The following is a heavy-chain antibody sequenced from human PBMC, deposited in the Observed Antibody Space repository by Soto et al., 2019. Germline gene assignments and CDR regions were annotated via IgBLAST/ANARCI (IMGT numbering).Heavy chain of an antibody. CDR3: ARDGYSYGYLPNWFDP. CDR1: GFTFSSYW. D-gene: IGHD5-18*01. Sequence: GGSLRLSCAASGFTFSSYWMSWVRQAPGKGLEWVANIKQDGSEKYYVDSVKGRFTISRDNAKNSLYLQMNSLRAEDTAVYYCARDGYSYGYLPNWFDPWGQGTLVTVSS. J-gene: IGHJ5*02. V-gene: IGHV3-7*05. CDR2: IKQDGSEK.